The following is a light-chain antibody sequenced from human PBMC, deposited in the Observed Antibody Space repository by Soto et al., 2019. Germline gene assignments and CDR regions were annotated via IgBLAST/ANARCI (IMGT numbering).Light chain of an antibody. J-gene: IGLJ1*01. V-gene: IGLV2-23*01. CDR3: CSYAGRRTYV. Sequence: QAVLTQPASMSGSPGQSITISCGGTSSDVGAYIYVSWYQQYPGKAPKLMIYEGSKRPSGVSNRFSASKSGNTASLTISGLQAEDEADYYRCSYAGRRTYVFGTGTKVTVL. CDR1: SSDVGAYIY. CDR2: EGS.